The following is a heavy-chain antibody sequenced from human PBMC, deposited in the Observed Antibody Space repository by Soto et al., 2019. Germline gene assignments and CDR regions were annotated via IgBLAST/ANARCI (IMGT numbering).Heavy chain of an antibody. CDR3: AKERSSGLSFDD. J-gene: IGHJ4*01. CDR2: ISGSGDST. D-gene: IGHD6-19*01. Sequence: EVQLLESGGGLVQPGGSLRLSCAASGFTFSTYAMNWFRQAPGKGLEWVSGISGSGDSTYYADSVKGRFTVSRDNSKNTLYLQMNSMRAEDTAVFYCAKERSSGLSFDDWGHGTQVTISS. V-gene: IGHV3-23*01. CDR1: GFTFSTYA.